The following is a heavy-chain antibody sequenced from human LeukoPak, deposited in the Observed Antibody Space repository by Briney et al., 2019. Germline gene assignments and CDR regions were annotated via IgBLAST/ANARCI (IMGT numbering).Heavy chain of an antibody. V-gene: IGHV3-48*03. Sequence: GRSLRLSCAASGFSFRNYAMTWVRQAPGKGREWVSFINNVAKVRYYTDSVKGRFIISRDNAKNSLYLEMSSRRDEDTAAYYCVREINGLFDYWGQGALVIVSS. CDR1: GFSFRNYA. D-gene: IGHD2-8*01. CDR2: INNVAKVR. J-gene: IGHJ4*02. CDR3: VREINGLFDY.